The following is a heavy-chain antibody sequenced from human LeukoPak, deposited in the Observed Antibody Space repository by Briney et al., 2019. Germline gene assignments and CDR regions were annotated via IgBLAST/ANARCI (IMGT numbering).Heavy chain of an antibody. CDR1: GFTFSNYW. Sequence: GGSLRLSCAASGFTFSNYWMNGVRQAPGKGLEWVSSISSSSSYIYYADSVKGRFTIPRDNAKNSLYLQMNSLRAEDTAVYYCARGPRGISSTDDYWGQGTLVTVSS. D-gene: IGHD6-13*01. CDR3: ARGPRGISSTDDY. J-gene: IGHJ4*02. V-gene: IGHV3-21*01. CDR2: ISSSSSYI.